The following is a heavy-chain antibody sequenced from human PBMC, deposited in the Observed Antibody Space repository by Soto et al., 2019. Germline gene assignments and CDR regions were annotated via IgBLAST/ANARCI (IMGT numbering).Heavy chain of an antibody. CDR3: ARTYDSSVMGAFDI. Sequence: EVQLVESGGGLIQPGGSLRLSCAASGFTVSSNYMSWVRQAPGKGLEWVSVIYSGGSTYYADSVKSRFTISRDNSKNTLYLQMNSLRAEDTAVYYCARTYDSSVMGAFDIWGQGTMVTVSS. CDR2: IYSGGST. V-gene: IGHV3-53*01. J-gene: IGHJ3*02. D-gene: IGHD3-22*01. CDR1: GFTVSSNY.